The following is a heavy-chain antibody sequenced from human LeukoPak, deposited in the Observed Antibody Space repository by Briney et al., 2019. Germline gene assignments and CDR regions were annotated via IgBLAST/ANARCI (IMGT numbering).Heavy chain of an antibody. CDR2: ISSSSIYI. V-gene: IGHV3-21*01. J-gene: IGHJ3*02. CDR3: ARAGPYDSSGYWDAFDI. CDR1: GFTFSGYS. Sequence: GGSLRLSCAASGFTFSGYSMNWVRQAPGKGLEWVSSISSSSIYIYYADSVKGRFTISRDNAKNSLYLQMNSLRAEDTAVYYCARAGPYDSSGYWDAFDIWGQGTMVTVSS. D-gene: IGHD3-22*01.